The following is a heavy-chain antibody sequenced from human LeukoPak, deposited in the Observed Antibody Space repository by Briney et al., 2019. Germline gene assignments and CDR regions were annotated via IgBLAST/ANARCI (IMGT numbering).Heavy chain of an antibody. J-gene: IGHJ4*02. CDR3: ARGPRLGYCSSASCYDDY. D-gene: IGHD2-2*01. CDR2: IKQDGSEK. CDR1: GFTFSSYS. Sequence: GGSLRLSCAASGFTFSSYSMSWVRQAPGEGLEWVANIKQDGSEKYYVDSVKGRFTISRDNAKNSLYLQMNSLRAEDTAVYYCARGPRLGYCSSASCYDDYWGQGTLVTVSS. V-gene: IGHV3-7*01.